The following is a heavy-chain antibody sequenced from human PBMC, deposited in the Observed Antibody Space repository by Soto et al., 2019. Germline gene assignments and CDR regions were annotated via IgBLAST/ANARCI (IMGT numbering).Heavy chain of an antibody. Sequence: PSETLSLTCTVSGGSISSYYWSWIRQPPGKGLEWIGYIHYSGSTNYNPSLKSRVTISADTSKNQFSLKLSSVTAADTAVYYCARGHCDFWSGYFATVDFWGQGTLVTVSS. J-gene: IGHJ4*02. V-gene: IGHV4-59*08. CDR2: IHYSGST. CDR3: ARGHCDFWSGYFATVDF. CDR1: GGSISSYY. D-gene: IGHD3-3*01.